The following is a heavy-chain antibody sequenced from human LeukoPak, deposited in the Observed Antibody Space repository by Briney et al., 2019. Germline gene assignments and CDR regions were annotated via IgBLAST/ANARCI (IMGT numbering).Heavy chain of an antibody. CDR3: ARHLLHCSGGSCYLDY. V-gene: IGHV1-69*04. J-gene: IGHJ4*02. D-gene: IGHD2-15*01. CDR1: GGTFSSYA. Sequence: SVKVSCKASGGTFSSYAISWVRQAPGQGLEWMGRIIPILGIANYAQKFQGRVTITADKSTSTAYMELSSLRSEDTAVYYCARHLLHCSGGSCYLDYWGQGTLVTVSS. CDR2: IIPILGIA.